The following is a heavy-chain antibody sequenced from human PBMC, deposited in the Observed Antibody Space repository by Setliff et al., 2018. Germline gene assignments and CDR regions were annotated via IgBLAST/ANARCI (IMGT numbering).Heavy chain of an antibody. J-gene: IGHJ4*02. CDR2: ISSSSSYI. Sequence: PGGSLRLSCAASGFTFSSYSMNWVRQAPGKGLEWVSSISSSSSYIYYADSVQGRFTISRDNAKNTLYLQMNSLRAEDTAVYYCAKDGGPYYYDSSGYWHYWGQGTLVTVSS. CDR3: AKDGGPYYYDSSGYWHY. V-gene: IGHV3-21*01. D-gene: IGHD3-22*01. CDR1: GFTFSSYS.